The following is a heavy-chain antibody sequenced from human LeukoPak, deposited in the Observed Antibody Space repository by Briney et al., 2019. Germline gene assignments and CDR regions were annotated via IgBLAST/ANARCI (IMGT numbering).Heavy chain of an antibody. CDR1: GGSISSSSYY. D-gene: IGHD2/OR15-2a*01. V-gene: IGHV4-39*07. J-gene: IGHJ5*02. Sequence: SETLSLTCTVSGGSISSSSYYWGWIRHPPGKGLEWIGSIYYSGSTYYNPSLKSRVTISVDTSKNQFSLKLSSVTAADTAVYYWAGVFVTFRLGPFDPWGQGTLVTVSS. CDR2: IYYSGST. CDR3: AGVFVTFRLGPFDP.